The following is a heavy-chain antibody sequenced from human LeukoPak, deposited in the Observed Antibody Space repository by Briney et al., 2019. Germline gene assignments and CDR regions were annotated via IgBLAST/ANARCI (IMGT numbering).Heavy chain of an antibody. CDR3: ARGRSMITFGGVIVPYYFDY. CDR2: INHSGST. J-gene: IGHJ4*02. D-gene: IGHD3-16*02. CDR1: GGSFSGYY. V-gene: IGHV4-34*01. Sequence: SETLSLTCAVYGGSFSGYYWSWIRQPPGKGLEWIGEINHSGSTNYNPSLKSRVTISVDTSKNQFSLKLSSVTAADTAVYYCARGRSMITFGGVIVPYYFDYWSQGTLVTVSS.